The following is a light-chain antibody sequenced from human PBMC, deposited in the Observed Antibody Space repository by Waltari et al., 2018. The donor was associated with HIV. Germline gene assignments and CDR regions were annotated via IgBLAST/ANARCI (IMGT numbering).Light chain of an antibody. J-gene: IGLJ3*02. V-gene: IGLV3-21*02. CDR2: DGR. CDR3: QVWISPNDQLNWV. Sequence: SYVLTQPPSVSVAPGQTARITCGGDNIGSKSVHWYQQMPGQAPVLVVYDGRDRPSGIPEGISGSNSGNTATLTISRVEAWDEADYYCQVWISPNDQLNWVFGGGTKLTVL. CDR1: NIGSKS.